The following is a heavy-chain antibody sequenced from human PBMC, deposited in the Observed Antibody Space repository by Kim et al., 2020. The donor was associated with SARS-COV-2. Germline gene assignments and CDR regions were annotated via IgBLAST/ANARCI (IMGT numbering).Heavy chain of an antibody. CDR3: ARDNRRVRGVIPFWFDP. Sequence: SETLSLTCTVSGGSISSGGYYWSWIRQHPGKGLEWIGYIYYSGSTYYNPSLKSRVTISVDTSKNQFSLKLSSVTAADTAVYYCARDNRRVRGVIPFWFDPWGQGTLVTVSS. D-gene: IGHD3-10*01. J-gene: IGHJ5*02. V-gene: IGHV4-31*03. CDR2: IYYSGST. CDR1: GGSISSGGYY.